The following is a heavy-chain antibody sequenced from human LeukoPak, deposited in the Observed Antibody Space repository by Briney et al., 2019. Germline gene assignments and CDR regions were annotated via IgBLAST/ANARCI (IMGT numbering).Heavy chain of an antibody. CDR2: IYYSGST. Sequence: QASETLSLTCTVSGGSISGYYWSWIRQPPGKGREWIGCIYYSGSTNYNPSLKSRVTISVDTSKNQYSLKLSSVTAADTAVYYCARATTGTTNWFDPWGQGTLVTVSS. D-gene: IGHD1-1*01. J-gene: IGHJ5*02. V-gene: IGHV4-59*01. CDR3: ARATTGTTNWFDP. CDR1: GGSISGYY.